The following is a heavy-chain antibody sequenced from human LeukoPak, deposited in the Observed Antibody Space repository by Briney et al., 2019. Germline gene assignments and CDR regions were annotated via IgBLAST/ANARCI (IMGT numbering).Heavy chain of an antibody. V-gene: IGHV1-69*05. CDR3: ARGVVPAAIAVRPYDI. CDR1: GGTFSSYA. Sequence: VASVKVSCKASGGTFSSYAISWVRQAPGQGLEWMGRIIPIFGTANYAQKFQGRVTITTDESTSTAYMELSSLRSEDTAVYYCARGVVPAAIAVRPYDIWGQGTMVTVSS. J-gene: IGHJ3*02. CDR2: IIPIFGTA. D-gene: IGHD2-2*02.